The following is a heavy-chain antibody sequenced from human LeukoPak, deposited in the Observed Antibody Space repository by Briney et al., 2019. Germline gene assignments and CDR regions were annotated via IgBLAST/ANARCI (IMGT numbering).Heavy chain of an antibody. J-gene: IGHJ4*02. V-gene: IGHV3-48*03. CDR2: ISVSGHTI. Sequence: PGGSLRLSCAASGFTLSGYAIHWVRQAPGKGLEWVSFISVSGHTIKYADSVMGRFTISRDKDKNSLFLQMNSLRAEDAAVYYCAREGIAVAVNFDYWGQGTLVTVSS. CDR1: GFTLSGYA. CDR3: AREGIAVAVNFDY. D-gene: IGHD6-19*01.